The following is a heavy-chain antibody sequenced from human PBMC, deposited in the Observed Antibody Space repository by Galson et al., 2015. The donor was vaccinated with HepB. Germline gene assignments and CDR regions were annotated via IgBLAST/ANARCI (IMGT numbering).Heavy chain of an antibody. Sequence: SVKVSCKASGYTFTSYYMHWVRQAPGQGLEWMGIINPSGGSTSYAQKFQGRVTMTRDTSTSTVYMELSSLRSEDTAVYYCARDRRRRGRDTAGWFDPWGQGTLVTVSS. CDR1: GYTFTSYY. V-gene: IGHV1-46*01. CDR3: ARDRRRRGRDTAGWFDP. J-gene: IGHJ5*02. CDR2: INPSGGST. D-gene: IGHD5-18*01.